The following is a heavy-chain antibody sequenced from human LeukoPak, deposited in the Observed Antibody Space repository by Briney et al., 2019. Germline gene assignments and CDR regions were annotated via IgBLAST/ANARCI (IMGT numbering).Heavy chain of an antibody. Sequence: GGSLRLSCAASGFTINTYGMNWVRQAPGKGLEWVANIKEDGNEKYYVDSVKGRFTISRDNAKNSLYLQMNSLRAEDTAVYYCARALRYCSSTSCYTHDYWGQGTLVTVSS. CDR3: ARALRYCSSTSCYTHDY. J-gene: IGHJ4*02. V-gene: IGHV3-7*01. D-gene: IGHD2-2*02. CDR1: GFTINTYG. CDR2: IKEDGNEK.